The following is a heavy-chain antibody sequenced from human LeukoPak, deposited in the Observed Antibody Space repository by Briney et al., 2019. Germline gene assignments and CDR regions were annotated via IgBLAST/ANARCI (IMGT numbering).Heavy chain of an antibody. CDR3: ARSERIIMILGGAFDV. J-gene: IGHJ3*01. D-gene: IGHD3-22*01. V-gene: IGHV4-59*08. Sequence: SETLSLTCTVSGDSISSYYWSWIRQPPGKGLEWIGYIYYSGSTNYNPSLKSRVTTSVDTSKNQFSLKLSSVTAADTAVYFCARSERIIMILGGAFDVWGQGTMVTVSS. CDR1: GDSISSYY. CDR2: IYYSGST.